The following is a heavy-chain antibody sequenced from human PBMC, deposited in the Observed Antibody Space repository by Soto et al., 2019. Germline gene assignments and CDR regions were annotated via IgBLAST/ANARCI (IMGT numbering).Heavy chain of an antibody. V-gene: IGHV3-23*01. CDR2: ISGSGGST. CDR1: GFTFSSYA. CDR3: AKDPQDCSGGSCYKYYFDY. J-gene: IGHJ4*02. D-gene: IGHD2-15*01. Sequence: QPGGSLRLSCAASGFTFSSYAMSWVRQAPGKGLEWVSAISGSGGSTYYADSVKGRFTISRDNSKNTLYLQMNSLRAEDTAVYYCAKDPQDCSGGSCYKYYFDYWGQGTQVTVSS.